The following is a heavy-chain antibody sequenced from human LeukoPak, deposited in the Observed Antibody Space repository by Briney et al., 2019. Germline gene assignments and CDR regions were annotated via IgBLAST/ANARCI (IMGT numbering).Heavy chain of an antibody. CDR2: INHSGST. Sequence: KPSETLSLTCAVYGGSFSGYYWSWIRQPPGKGLERIGEINHSGSTNYNPSLKSRVTISVDTSKNQFSLKLSSVTAADTAVYYCASPSGQLAYYYGMDVWGQGTTVTVSS. V-gene: IGHV4-34*01. J-gene: IGHJ6*02. CDR3: ASPSGQLAYYYGMDV. D-gene: IGHD6-6*01. CDR1: GGSFSGYY.